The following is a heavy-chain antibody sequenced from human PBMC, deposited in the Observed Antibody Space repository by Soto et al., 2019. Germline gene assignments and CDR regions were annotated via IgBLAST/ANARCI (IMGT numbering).Heavy chain of an antibody. J-gene: IGHJ6*03. CDR1: GYTFTSYD. D-gene: IGHD2-2*01. CDR2: MNPNSGNT. V-gene: IGHV1-8*01. Sequence: QVQLVQSGAEVKKPGASVKVSCKASGYTFTSYDINWVRQATGQGLEWMGWMNPNSGNTGYAQKFQGRVTITRNTTIRTAYMELSSLRSEDTAVYYCARVYLVVVPAAMAYYYMDVWGKGTTVTVSS. CDR3: ARVYLVVVPAAMAYYYMDV.